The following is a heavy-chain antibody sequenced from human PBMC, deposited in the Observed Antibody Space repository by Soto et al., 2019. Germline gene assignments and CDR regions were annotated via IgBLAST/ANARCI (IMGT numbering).Heavy chain of an antibody. J-gene: IGHJ4*02. CDR3: AKVLGYSYRSYFDY. Sequence: PGGSLRLSCAASGFAFSSYAMSWVRQAPGKGLEWVSAISGSGGSTYYADSVKGRFTISRDNSKNTLYLQMNSLRAEDTAVYYCAKVLGYSYRSYFDYWGQGTLVTVSS. V-gene: IGHV3-23*01. CDR1: GFAFSSYA. CDR2: ISGSGGST. D-gene: IGHD5-18*01.